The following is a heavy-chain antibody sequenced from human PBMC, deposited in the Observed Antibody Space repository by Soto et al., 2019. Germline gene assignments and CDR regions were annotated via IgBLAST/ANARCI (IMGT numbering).Heavy chain of an antibody. D-gene: IGHD2-2*01. J-gene: IGHJ6*02. CDR3: ARVNSGYCSSTSCDYYYYYGMDV. CDR2: IYYSGST. Sequence: SETLSLTCTVSGGSISSYYLSWIRQPPGKGLEWIGYIYYSGSTNYNPSLKSRVTISVDTSKNQFSLKLSSVTAADTAVYYCARVNSGYCSSTSCDYYYYYGMDVWGQGTTVTVSS. V-gene: IGHV4-59*01. CDR1: GGSISSYY.